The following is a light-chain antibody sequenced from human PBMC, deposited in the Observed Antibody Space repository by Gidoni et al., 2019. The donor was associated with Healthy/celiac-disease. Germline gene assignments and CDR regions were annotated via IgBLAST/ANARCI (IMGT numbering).Light chain of an antibody. Sequence: DIQMTQSPSSLSASVGDRVTITCRASQSISSYLNWYQQKPGKAPKLLIYAASSLQSGVPSRFSVSGSGTDFTLTIISLQPEDFATFYCQHSYSTPLTFGGGTKVEIK. CDR2: AAS. CDR1: QSISSY. V-gene: IGKV1-39*01. J-gene: IGKJ4*01. CDR3: QHSYSTPLT.